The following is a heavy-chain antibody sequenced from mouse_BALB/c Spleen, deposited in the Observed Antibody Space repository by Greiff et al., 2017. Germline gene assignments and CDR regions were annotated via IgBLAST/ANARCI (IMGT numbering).Heavy chain of an antibody. V-gene: IGHV1-82*01. Sequence: QVQLKQSGPELVKPGASVKISCKASGYAFSSSWMNWVKQRPGQGLEWIGRIYPGDGDTNYNGKFKGKATLTADKSSSTAYMQLSSLTSVDSAVYFCARDYYGFDYWGQGTTLTVSS. J-gene: IGHJ2*01. CDR1: GYAFSSSW. CDR2: IYPGDGDT. CDR3: ARDYYGFDY. D-gene: IGHD1-1*01.